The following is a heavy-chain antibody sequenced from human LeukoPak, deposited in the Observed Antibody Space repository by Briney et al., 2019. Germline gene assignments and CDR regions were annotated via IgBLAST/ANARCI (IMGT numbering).Heavy chain of an antibody. J-gene: IGHJ4*02. CDR1: GGSFSGYY. Sequence: SETLSLTCAVYGGSFSGYYWSWIRQPPGKGLEWIGEINHSGNTNSNPSLKSRVTMSVDTSKNQFSLKLSSVTAADTAVYYCARTAGGSMVRGKGDYWGQGTLVTVSS. CDR3: ARTAGGSMVRGKGDY. D-gene: IGHD3-10*01. CDR2: INHSGNT. V-gene: IGHV4-34*01.